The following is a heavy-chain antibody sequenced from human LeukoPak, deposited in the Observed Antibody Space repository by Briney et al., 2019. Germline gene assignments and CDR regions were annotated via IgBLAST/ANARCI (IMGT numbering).Heavy chain of an antibody. CDR3: ARMYDSLRGDFDY. J-gene: IGHJ4*02. D-gene: IGHD3-22*01. CDR1: GGTFSSYA. V-gene: IGHV1-69*05. Sequence: ASVKVSCKASGGTFSSYAISWVRQAPGQGLEWMGGIIPIFGTANYAQKFQGRVTITTDESTSTAYMELRSLRSDDTAVYYCARMYDSLRGDFDYWGQGTLVTVSS. CDR2: IIPIFGTA.